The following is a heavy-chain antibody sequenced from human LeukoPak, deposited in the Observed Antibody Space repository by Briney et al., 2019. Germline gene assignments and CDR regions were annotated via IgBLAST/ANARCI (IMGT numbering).Heavy chain of an antibody. V-gene: IGHV3-7*01. D-gene: IGHD2-21*02. CDR1: GFTFSKYW. CDR3: ASTYVVVTAVHDAFHI. CDR2: IKQDGSEK. Sequence: GGSLRLSCAASGFTFSKYWMSWVRQAPGKGLEWVANIKQDGSEKYYVDSVKGRFTISRDNAKNSLYLQMNSLRAEDTAVYYCASTYVVVTAVHDAFHIWGQGTMVTVSS. J-gene: IGHJ3*02.